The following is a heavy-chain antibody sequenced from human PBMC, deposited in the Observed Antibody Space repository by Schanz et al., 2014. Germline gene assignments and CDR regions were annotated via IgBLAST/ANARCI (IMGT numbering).Heavy chain of an antibody. CDR1: GFDFNSYSM. J-gene: IGHJ6*02. Sequence: VRLVESGGGLVQPGGSLRLSCEASGFDFNSYSMNWVRQAPGKGLEWIGEIYHSGNTNYNASLKSRVTISVDKSKNQFSLKVRSVTAADTAVYYCARDSLRGATGGYGMDVWGQGTTVTVSS. V-gene: IGHV4-4*02. D-gene: IGHD2-8*02. CDR3: ARDSLRGATGGYGMDV. CDR2: IYHSGNT.